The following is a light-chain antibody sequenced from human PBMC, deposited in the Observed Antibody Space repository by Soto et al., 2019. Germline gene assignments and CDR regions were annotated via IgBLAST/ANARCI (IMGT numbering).Light chain of an antibody. J-gene: IGKJ1*01. Sequence: EIVLTQSPGTLSLSPGERATLSCRASQSVSSSYLAWYQQEPGQAPRLLIYGAFSRASGTPDRFSGRGSGTDFTLTISRLEPEDFAVYYCQHYGTSPAWTFGQGIKVDIK. CDR2: GAF. CDR1: QSVSSSY. V-gene: IGKV3-20*01. CDR3: QHYGTSPAWT.